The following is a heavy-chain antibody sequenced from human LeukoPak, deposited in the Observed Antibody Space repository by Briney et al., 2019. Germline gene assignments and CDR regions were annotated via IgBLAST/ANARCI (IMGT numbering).Heavy chain of an antibody. CDR3: AREIYRGGDCSPVWGAFDI. Sequence: SETLSLTCTVSGGSISSYYWSWIRLPPGKGLEWIGYIYYSGSTNYNPSLKSRVTISVDTSKNQFSLKLSSVTAADTAVYYCAREIYRGGDCSPVWGAFDIWGQGTMVTVSS. CDR2: IYYSGST. J-gene: IGHJ3*02. D-gene: IGHD2-21*02. CDR1: GGSISSYY. V-gene: IGHV4-59*01.